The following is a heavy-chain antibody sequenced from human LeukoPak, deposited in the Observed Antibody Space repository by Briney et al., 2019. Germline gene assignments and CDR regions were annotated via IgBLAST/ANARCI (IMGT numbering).Heavy chain of an antibody. V-gene: IGHV3-30*04. Sequence: GGSLRLSCAASGFTFSSYAMHWVRQAPGKGLEWVAVISYDGSNKYHADSVKGRFTISRDNSKNTLYLQMNSLRAEDTAVYYCARAIAIYRYWGQGTLVTVSS. J-gene: IGHJ4*02. CDR1: GFTFSSYA. CDR2: ISYDGSNK. CDR3: ARAIAIYRY. D-gene: IGHD5-12*01.